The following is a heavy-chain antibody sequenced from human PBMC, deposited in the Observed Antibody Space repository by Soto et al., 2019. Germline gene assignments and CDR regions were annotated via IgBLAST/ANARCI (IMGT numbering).Heavy chain of an antibody. V-gene: IGHV1-2*04. CDR3: VREAWGDQNDF. Sequence: GASVKVSCKASGYSFIGHYIHWVRHAPGQGLEWMGWINPNSGSTSLAQKFQGSVTMTRDTSISTAYMDLTRLSSDDTALYYCVREAWGDQNDFWGEGTLVTVSS. J-gene: IGHJ4*02. CDR2: INPNSGST. D-gene: IGHD1-26*01. CDR1: GYSFIGHY.